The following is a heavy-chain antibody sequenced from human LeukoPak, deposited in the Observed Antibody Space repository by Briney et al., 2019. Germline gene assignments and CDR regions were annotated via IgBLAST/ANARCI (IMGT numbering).Heavy chain of an antibody. Sequence: GESLKIFYKVSGYGFTSYWIGWVRQMAGKGLERMGIIYPGDSDTRYSPSFQGQVTISSDNSISTAYLQWSSLKASDTAMYYCARVAPQYQLLLDWFDPWGQGTLVTVSS. D-gene: IGHD2-2*01. CDR2: IYPGDSDT. J-gene: IGHJ5*02. CDR3: ARVAPQYQLLLDWFDP. V-gene: IGHV5-51*01. CDR1: GYGFTSYW.